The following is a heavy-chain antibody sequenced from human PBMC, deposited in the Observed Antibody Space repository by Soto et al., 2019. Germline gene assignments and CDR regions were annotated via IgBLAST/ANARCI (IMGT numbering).Heavy chain of an antibody. J-gene: IGHJ3*02. Sequence: GESLKISCKGSGYTFTSYWISWVRQMPGKGLEWMGRIDPSDSYTNYSPSFQGHVTISADKSISTAYLQWSSLKASDTAMYYCARHHPRMTIFGVVGDVFEIWGQGKMVTVS. CDR3: ARHHPRMTIFGVVGDVFEI. V-gene: IGHV5-10-1*01. D-gene: IGHD3-3*01. CDR2: IDPSDSYT. CDR1: GYTFTSYW.